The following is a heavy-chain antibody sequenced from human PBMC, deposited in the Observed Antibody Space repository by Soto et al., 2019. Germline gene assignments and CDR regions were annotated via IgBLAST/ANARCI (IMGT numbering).Heavy chain of an antibody. D-gene: IGHD1-1*01. Sequence: QVQLVQSGAEVKKPGASVKVSCKASGYTFTAYAFNWVRQAPGQGLEWMGWISAYSGNTKYAQKFQGRVTMTIDTSTSTAYLELRSLRSDDTAVYYFARDQTVLDYWGQGTLVTVSS. CDR1: GYTFTAYA. CDR3: ARDQTVLDY. V-gene: IGHV1-18*01. J-gene: IGHJ4*02. CDR2: ISAYSGNT.